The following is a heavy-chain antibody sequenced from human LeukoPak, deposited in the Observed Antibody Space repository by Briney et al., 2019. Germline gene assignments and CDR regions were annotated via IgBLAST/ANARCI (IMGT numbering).Heavy chain of an antibody. V-gene: IGHV3-30*03. CDR3: ARLGDKDVDIVATIEWGFDY. Sequence: GGSLRLSCAASGFTFSNYVMHWVRQAPGKGLEWVSVVSYDGSSKNYGDSVEGRFTISRDNSKNTLYLQMNSLRAEDTAVYYCARLGDKDVDIVATIEWGFDYWGQGTLVTVSS. CDR1: GFTFSNYV. J-gene: IGHJ4*02. D-gene: IGHD5-12*01. CDR2: VSYDGSSK.